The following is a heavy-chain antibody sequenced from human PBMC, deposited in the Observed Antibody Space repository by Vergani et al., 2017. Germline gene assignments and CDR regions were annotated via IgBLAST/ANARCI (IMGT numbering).Heavy chain of an antibody. CDR1: GGTFSSYT. J-gene: IGHJ4*02. D-gene: IGHD3-10*01. V-gene: IGHV1-69*02. CDR2: IIPILGIA. Sequence: QVQLVQSGAEVKKPGSSVKVSCKASGGTFSSYTISWVRQAPGQGLEWMGRIIPILGIANYAQKFQGRVTIPADKSTSTAYMELSSLRSEDTAVYYCARAYYGSGSYQDYWGQGTLVTVSS. CDR3: ARAYYGSGSYQDY.